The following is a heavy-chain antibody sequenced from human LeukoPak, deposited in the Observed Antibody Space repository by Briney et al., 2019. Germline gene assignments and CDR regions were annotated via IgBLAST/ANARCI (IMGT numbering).Heavy chain of an antibody. CDR1: GYTFTSYA. V-gene: IGHV7-4-1*02. CDR3: ARDGARVDI. J-gene: IGHJ3*02. CDR2: ITTDTGNP. Sequence: ASVKVSCKASGYTFTSYAINWVRQAPGQGLEWMGWITTDTGNPTYAQGFTGRFVFSLDTSVSTAYLQISSLKAEDTAVYYCARDGARVDIWGQGTMVTVSS. D-gene: IGHD4/OR15-4a*01.